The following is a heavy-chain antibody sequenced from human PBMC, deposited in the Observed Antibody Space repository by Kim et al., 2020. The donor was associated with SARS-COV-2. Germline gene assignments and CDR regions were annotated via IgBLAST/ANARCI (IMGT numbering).Heavy chain of an antibody. D-gene: IGHD6-19*01. Sequence: ASVKVSCLASGYSFKAYYIHWVRQAPGQGLEWVGRIHPNTGGTTFAQKFQGRVTLSSDTSMSTAYMELHSLTSDDTALYFCAREQWLTSHYYFYAMDVWG. CDR2: IHPNTGGT. CDR1: GYSFKAYY. CDR3: AREQWLTSHYYFYAMDV. J-gene: IGHJ6*02. V-gene: IGHV1-2*06.